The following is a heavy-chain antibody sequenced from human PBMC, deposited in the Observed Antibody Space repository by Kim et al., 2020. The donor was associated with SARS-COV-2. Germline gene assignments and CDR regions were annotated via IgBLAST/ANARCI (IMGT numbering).Heavy chain of an antibody. CDR1: GFTVSGSY. CDR3: ARDRVGSMLVD. CDR2: IYSGGLT. Sequence: GGSLRLSCAASGFTVSGSYMSWVRQAPGKGLEWVSVIYSGGLTYYADSVKGRFTISRDNSKNTLYLQMNSLRAEDTAVYYCARDRVGSMLVDWGQGTLVTVSS. D-gene: IGHD6-13*01. V-gene: IGHV3-66*01. J-gene: IGHJ4*02.